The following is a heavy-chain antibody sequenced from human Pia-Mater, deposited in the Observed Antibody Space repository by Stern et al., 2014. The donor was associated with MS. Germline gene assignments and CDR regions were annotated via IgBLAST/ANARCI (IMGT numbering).Heavy chain of an antibody. CDR1: GGTFSSYG. D-gene: IGHD2-21*02. V-gene: IGHV1-69*06. CDR2: IIPLFGTA. J-gene: IGHJ6*02. Sequence: QVQLVQSGAELKKPGSSVKVSCKASGGTFSSYGISWVRQAPGQGLEWVGAIIPLFGTANYARRFQGRVPMTADISTSTAYMELSSLRSEDTAVYYCARDGDFGSNYGMDVWGQGTTVTVAS. CDR3: ARDGDFGSNYGMDV.